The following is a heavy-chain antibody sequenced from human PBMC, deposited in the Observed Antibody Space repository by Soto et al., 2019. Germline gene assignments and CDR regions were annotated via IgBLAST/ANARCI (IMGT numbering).Heavy chain of an antibody. V-gene: IGHV4-34*01. Sequence: QVQLQQWGAGLLKPSETLSLTCAVYGGSFSGYYWSWIRQPPGKGLEWIGEINHSGSTNYNPSLKSRVTISVDTSMNQFSLKLSSVTAADTAVYSCASALLITGLQAGDYWGQGTLVTVSS. CDR3: ASALLITGLQAGDY. CDR2: INHSGST. CDR1: GGSFSGYY. D-gene: IGHD2-15*01. J-gene: IGHJ4*02.